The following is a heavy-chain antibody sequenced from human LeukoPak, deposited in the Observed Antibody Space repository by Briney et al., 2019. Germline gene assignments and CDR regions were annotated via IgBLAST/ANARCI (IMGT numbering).Heavy chain of an antibody. J-gene: IGHJ5*02. D-gene: IGHD3-3*02. CDR2: IFHTGST. V-gene: IGHV4-38-2*02. CDR1: GYSISSGYY. CDR3: ARHFARSWFDP. Sequence: SETLSLTCTVSGYSISSGYYWAWIRQPPGKGLEWIGSIFHTGSTYHNPSLKSRVTISVDTSKNQFSLKLSSVTAADTAVYYCARHFARSWFDPWGQGTLVTVSS.